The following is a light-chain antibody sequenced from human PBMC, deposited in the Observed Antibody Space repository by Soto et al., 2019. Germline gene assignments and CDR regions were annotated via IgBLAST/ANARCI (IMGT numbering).Light chain of an antibody. V-gene: IGKV3-20*01. CDR1: QSLSSSY. Sequence: EIVLTQSPGTLSLSPGERATLSCRASQSLSSSYLAWYQQKPGQAPRLLIYGASSRATGIPDRFSGSGSGTAFTLTISRLQPEDFVVYYCQHYGSSPPWTFGQGTKVEIK. CDR2: GAS. CDR3: QHYGSSPPWT. J-gene: IGKJ1*01.